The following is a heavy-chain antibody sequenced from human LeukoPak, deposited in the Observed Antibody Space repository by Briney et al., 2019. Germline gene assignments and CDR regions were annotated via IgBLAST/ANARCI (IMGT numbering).Heavy chain of an antibody. Sequence: SETLSLTCSVFGRSISRSYWSWIRQPPGKGLEWIGEINHSGSTNYNPSLKSRVTISVDTSKNQFSLKLSSVTAADTAVYYCARGAGNRYCSSTSCYSRGSRACYFDYWGQGTLVTVSS. V-gene: IGHV4-34*01. CDR2: INHSGST. J-gene: IGHJ4*02. D-gene: IGHD2-2*01. CDR1: GRSISRSY. CDR3: ARGAGNRYCSSTSCYSRGSRACYFDY.